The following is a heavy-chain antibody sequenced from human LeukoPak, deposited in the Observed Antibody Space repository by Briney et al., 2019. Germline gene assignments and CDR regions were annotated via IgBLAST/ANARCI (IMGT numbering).Heavy chain of an antibody. Sequence: GGSLRLSCAASGFTFSSYGMHWVRQAPGKGLEWVAVIWYDGSNKYYADSVKGRFTISRDNSKNTLYLQMNSLRAEDTAVYYCARDFGDIVVVPAAVLDYWGQGTLVTVSS. V-gene: IGHV3-33*01. CDR3: ARDFGDIVVVPAAVLDY. J-gene: IGHJ4*02. D-gene: IGHD2-2*01. CDR1: GFTFSSYG. CDR2: IWYDGSNK.